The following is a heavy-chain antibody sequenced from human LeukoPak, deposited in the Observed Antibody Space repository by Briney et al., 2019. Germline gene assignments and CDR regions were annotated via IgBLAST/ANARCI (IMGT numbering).Heavy chain of an antibody. V-gene: IGHV3-9*01. Sequence: GGSLRLSCAASGFTFDDYAMHWVRQAPGKGLEWVSGISWNSGSIGYADSVKGRFTISRDNAKNALHLQMNSLRAEDTAVYYCAKDLHYGSADYWGQGTLVTVSS. D-gene: IGHD3-10*01. J-gene: IGHJ4*02. CDR3: AKDLHYGSADY. CDR2: ISWNSGSI. CDR1: GFTFDDYA.